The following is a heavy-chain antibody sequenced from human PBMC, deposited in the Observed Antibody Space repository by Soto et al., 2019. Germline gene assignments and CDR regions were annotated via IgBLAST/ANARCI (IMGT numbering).Heavy chain of an antibody. CDR3: ARDSGKQWLVPFDY. CDR1: GFTFSSYE. V-gene: IGHV3-48*03. CDR2: ISSSGSTI. D-gene: IGHD6-19*01. J-gene: IGHJ4*02. Sequence: GGSLRLSCAASGFTFSSYEMNWVRQAPGKGLEWVSYISSSGSTIYYADSVKGRFTISRDNAKNSLYLQMNSLRAEDTAVYYCARDSGKQWLVPFDYWGQGTLVTVSS.